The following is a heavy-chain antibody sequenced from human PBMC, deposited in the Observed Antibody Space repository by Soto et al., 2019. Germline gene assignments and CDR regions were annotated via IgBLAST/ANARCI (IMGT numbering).Heavy chain of an antibody. CDR3: ARVLMSAATPGTFDY. CDR1: GLNFGSYC. CDR2: ISYDGSNK. Sequence: GGPLRLPCAAAGLNFGSYCMHWVRQAPGKGLEWVAVISYDGSNKYYADSVKGRFTISRDNSKNTLYLQMNSLRAEDTAVYYCARVLMSAATPGTFDYGGQGTLVTVSS. D-gene: IGHD2-15*01. J-gene: IGHJ4*02. V-gene: IGHV3-30-3*01.